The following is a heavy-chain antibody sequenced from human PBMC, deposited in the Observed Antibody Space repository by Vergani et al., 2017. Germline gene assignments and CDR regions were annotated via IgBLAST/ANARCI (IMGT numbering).Heavy chain of an antibody. Sequence: EVQLVESGGGLVQPGGSLRLSCAASGFTFSSYWMSWVRQAPGKGLEWVANIKQDGSEKYYVDSVKGRFTISRDNAKNSLYLQMNSLRAEDTAVYYCARDISPEYCSSTSCQRWFDPWGQGTLVTVSS. CDR3: ARDISPEYCSSTSCQRWFDP. D-gene: IGHD2-2*01. V-gene: IGHV3-7*01. CDR2: IKQDGSEK. J-gene: IGHJ5*02. CDR1: GFTFSSYW.